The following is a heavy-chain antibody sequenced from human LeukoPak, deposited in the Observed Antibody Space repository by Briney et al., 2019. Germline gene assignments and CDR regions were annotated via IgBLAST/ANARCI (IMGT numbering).Heavy chain of an antibody. V-gene: IGHV4-39*01. CDR2: IYYSGST. Sequence: SETLSLTCTVSGGSFGSSSYSWAWIRQSPGKGLEWIGTIYYSGSTYYNPSLKSRVTISVDTSKNQFSLNLSSVTAADTAVFHCARRGFSGHGSIYAMDVWGQGTTVTVSS. CDR1: GGSFGSSSYS. CDR3: ARRGFSGHGSIYAMDV. D-gene: IGHD5-12*01. J-gene: IGHJ6*02.